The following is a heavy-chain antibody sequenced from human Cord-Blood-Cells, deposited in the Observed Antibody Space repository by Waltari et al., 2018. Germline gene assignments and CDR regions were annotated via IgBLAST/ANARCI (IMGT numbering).Heavy chain of an antibody. J-gene: IGHJ6*03. D-gene: IGHD1-1*01. CDR1: GGTFSSYA. CDR2: IIPIFGTA. CDR3: ARDPGLEPPTYYMDV. Sequence: QVQLVQSGAEVKKPGSSVKVSCKASGGTFSSYAISWVRQAPGQGREWMGWIIPIFGTANYAQKFQGRVTITADESTSTAYMELSSLRSEDTAVYYCARDPGLEPPTYYMDVWGKGTTVTVSS. V-gene: IGHV1-69*01.